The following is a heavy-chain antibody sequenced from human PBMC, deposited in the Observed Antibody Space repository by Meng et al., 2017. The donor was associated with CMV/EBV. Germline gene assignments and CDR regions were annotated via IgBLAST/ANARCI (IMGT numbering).Heavy chain of an antibody. D-gene: IGHD5-12*01. CDR2: INHSGST. CDR1: GGSFSGYH. CDR3: ARGKVDIVN. V-gene: IGHV4-34*01. Sequence: GSLRLSCAAYGGSFSGYHWSWIRQPPGKGLEWIGEINHSGSTNYNPSLRSRVTISVDTSKNQFSLKLSSVTAADTAVYYCARGKVDIVNWGQGTLVTVSS. J-gene: IGHJ4*02.